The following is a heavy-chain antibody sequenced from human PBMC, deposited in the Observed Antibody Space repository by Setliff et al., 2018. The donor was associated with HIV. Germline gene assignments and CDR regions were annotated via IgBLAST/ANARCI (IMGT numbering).Heavy chain of an antibody. Sequence: PSETLSLTCTVSGGSISSETFSWNWIRQPAGKGREWIGRIYTSGSTDYNPSLKSRVTMSVDTSKNQFSLKLSSVTAADPAVYYCARGGYYYYFGVDVWGQGTTVTVSS. V-gene: IGHV4-61*02. CDR1: GGSISSETFS. CDR3: ARGGYYYYFGVDV. D-gene: IGHD3-16*01. CDR2: IYTSGST. J-gene: IGHJ6*02.